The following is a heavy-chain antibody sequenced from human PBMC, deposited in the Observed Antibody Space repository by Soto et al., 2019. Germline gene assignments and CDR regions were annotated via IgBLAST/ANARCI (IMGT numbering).Heavy chain of an antibody. V-gene: IGHV4-34*01. Sequence: SETLSLTCAVYGGSFSGYYWSWIRQPPGKGLEWIGEINHSGSTNYNPSLKSRVTISVDTSKNQFSLKLSSVTAADTAVYYCASRSTLSGIVVVPAAMAFDIWGQGTMVTVSS. J-gene: IGHJ3*02. CDR2: INHSGST. CDR3: ASRSTLSGIVVVPAAMAFDI. CDR1: GGSFSGYY. D-gene: IGHD2-2*01.